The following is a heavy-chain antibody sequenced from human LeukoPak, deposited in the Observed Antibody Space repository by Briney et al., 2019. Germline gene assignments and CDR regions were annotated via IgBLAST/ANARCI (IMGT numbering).Heavy chain of an antibody. Sequence: GGSLRLSCSVLGFTFSTYVMHWVRQAPGKGLEYVSAISSNGDNTYYADSVKGRFTISRDNSKNTLYLQMSSLRADDTAVYYCVRGTGYWGQGTLVTVSS. J-gene: IGHJ4*02. CDR2: ISSNGDNT. CDR1: GFTFSTYV. V-gene: IGHV3-64D*06. CDR3: VRGTGY.